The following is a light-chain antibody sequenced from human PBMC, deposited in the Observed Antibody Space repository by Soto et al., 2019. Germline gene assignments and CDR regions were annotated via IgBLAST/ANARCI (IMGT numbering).Light chain of an antibody. CDR1: QSVSSN. CDR2: GAS. CDR3: QQYTYWPPIT. Sequence: ETVMTQSPATQSVSPGERAILSCRASQSVSSNLAWYQQKPGQAPRLLIYGASTRATGIPARFSGSGSGTEFTLTISSLQSEDFAVYYCQQYTYWPPITFGQGTRLEIK. J-gene: IGKJ5*01. V-gene: IGKV3-15*01.